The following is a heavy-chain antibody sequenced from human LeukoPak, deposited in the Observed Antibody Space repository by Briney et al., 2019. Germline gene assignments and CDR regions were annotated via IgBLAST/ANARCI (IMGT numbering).Heavy chain of an antibody. Sequence: SETLSLTCAVYGGSFSGYYWSWIRQPPGKGLEWIGEINHSGSTNYNPSLKSRVTISVDTSKNQFSLKLSSVTAADTAVYYCARVKAMVRGVRVVPNWFGPWGQGTLVTVSS. CDR2: INHSGST. D-gene: IGHD3-10*01. CDR3: ARVKAMVRGVRVVPNWFGP. CDR1: GGSFSGYY. J-gene: IGHJ5*02. V-gene: IGHV4-34*01.